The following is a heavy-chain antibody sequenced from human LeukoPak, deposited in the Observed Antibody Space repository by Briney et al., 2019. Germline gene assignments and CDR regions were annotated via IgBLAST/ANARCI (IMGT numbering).Heavy chain of an antibody. CDR2: IYHSGST. V-gene: IGHV4-4*02. J-gene: IGHJ6*03. CDR1: GGSISSSNW. Sequence: SGTLSLTCAVSGGSISSSNWWSWVRQPPGKGLEWIGEIYHSGSTNYNPSLKSRVTISVDKSKNQFSLKLSSVTAADTAVYYCARTYYYDSSGYYYSYYYMDVWGKGTTVTVSS. D-gene: IGHD3-22*01. CDR3: ARTYYYDSSGYYYSYYYMDV.